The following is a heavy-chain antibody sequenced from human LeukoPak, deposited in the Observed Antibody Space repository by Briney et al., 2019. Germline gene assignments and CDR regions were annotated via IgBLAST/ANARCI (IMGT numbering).Heavy chain of an antibody. CDR1: VDPISRSRYN. J-gene: IGHJ6*02. V-gene: IGHV4-39*01. Sequence: PSETLSLTCTVSVDPISRSRYNWGWIRQPPGRVLEWIGTVYYSGSTYYNPSLKSRVTISVDTSKNQFSLNLSSVTAADTAVYYCARHSSGYYYRMDVWGQGTTVTVSS. CDR2: VYYSGST. D-gene: IGHD3-10*01. CDR3: ARHSSGYYYRMDV.